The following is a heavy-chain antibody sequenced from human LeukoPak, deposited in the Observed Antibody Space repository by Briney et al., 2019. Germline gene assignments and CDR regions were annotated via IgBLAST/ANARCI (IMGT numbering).Heavy chain of an antibody. CDR3: ARQHDSYYYYYIDV. J-gene: IGHJ6*03. CDR1: GYSISNGYY. CDR2: LYHSDSA. V-gene: IGHV4-38-2*01. Sequence: PETLSLTCAVSGYSISNGYYWVWIRQPPGRGLEWIGSLYHSDSAYYNTSHRSRVSMSVDTSKNQFSLTLSFVTAADTAVYYCARQHDSYYYYYIDVSGSGTTVTVSS.